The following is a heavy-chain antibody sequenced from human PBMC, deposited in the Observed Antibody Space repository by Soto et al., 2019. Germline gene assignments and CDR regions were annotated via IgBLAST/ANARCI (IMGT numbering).Heavy chain of an antibody. V-gene: IGHV1-3*01. J-gene: IGHJ4*02. Sequence: ASVKVSCKASGYTYMSYSMHWVRQAPGQRLEWMGWINVGNGNTKYSQNVQGRVTIYQDTSASTAYMELSSLTSEDTAVYYCARSIVVVTALDYWGQGTLVTVSP. D-gene: IGHD2-21*02. CDR3: ARSIVVVTALDY. CDR1: GYTYMSYS. CDR2: INVGNGNT.